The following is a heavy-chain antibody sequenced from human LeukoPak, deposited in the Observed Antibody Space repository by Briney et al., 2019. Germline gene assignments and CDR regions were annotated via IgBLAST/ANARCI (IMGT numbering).Heavy chain of an antibody. V-gene: IGHV1-46*01. J-gene: IGHJ4*02. D-gene: IGHD2-21*02. CDR2: INPSGGST. CDR3: ARGDCGGDCDWGYFDY. Sequence: ASVKVSCKASGGTFSSYAISWVRQAPGQGLEWMGIINPSGGSTSYAQKFQGRVTMTRDTSTSTVYMELSSLRSEDTAVYYCARGDCGGDCDWGYFDYWGQGTLVTVSS. CDR1: GGTFSSYA.